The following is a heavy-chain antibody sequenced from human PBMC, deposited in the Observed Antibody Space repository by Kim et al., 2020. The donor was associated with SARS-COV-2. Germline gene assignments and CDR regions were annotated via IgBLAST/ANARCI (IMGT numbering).Heavy chain of an antibody. V-gene: IGHV1-69*13. D-gene: IGHD3-10*01. Sequence: SVKVSCKASGGTFSSYAISWVRQAPGQGLEWMGGIIPIFGTANYAQKFQGRVTITADESTSTAYMELSSLRSEDTAVYYCARDFHPGRISWFGELTLFDPWGQGTLVTVSS. CDR2: IIPIFGTA. CDR3: ARDFHPGRISWFGELTLFDP. J-gene: IGHJ5*02. CDR1: GGTFSSYA.